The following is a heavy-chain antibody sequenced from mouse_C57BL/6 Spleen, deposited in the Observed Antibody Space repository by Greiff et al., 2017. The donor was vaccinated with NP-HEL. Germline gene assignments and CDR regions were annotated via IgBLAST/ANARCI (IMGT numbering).Heavy chain of an antibody. D-gene: IGHD1-1*01. Sequence: EVMLVESGGGLVKPGGSLKLSCAASGFTFSDYGMHWVRQAPEKGLEWVAYISSGSSTIYYADTVKGRFTISRDNAKNTLFLQMTSLRSEDTAMYYCARVFYYYGSSYGAMDYWGQGTSVTVSS. CDR3: ARVFYYYGSSYGAMDY. V-gene: IGHV5-17*01. CDR2: ISSGSSTI. CDR1: GFTFSDYG. J-gene: IGHJ4*01.